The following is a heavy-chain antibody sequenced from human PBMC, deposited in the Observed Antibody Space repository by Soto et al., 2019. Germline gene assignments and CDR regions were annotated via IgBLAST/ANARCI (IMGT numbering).Heavy chain of an antibody. V-gene: IGHV3-43*01. CDR2: ISWDGGST. Sequence: GGSLRLSFAASGFTFGDYTMHWVRQAPGKGLEWVSLISWDGGSTYYADSVKGRFTISRDNSKNSLYLQMNSLRTEDTALYYCAKAGGAGTTLGYFQHWGQGTLVTVSS. J-gene: IGHJ1*01. CDR3: AKAGGAGTTLGYFQH. D-gene: IGHD1-1*01. CDR1: GFTFGDYT.